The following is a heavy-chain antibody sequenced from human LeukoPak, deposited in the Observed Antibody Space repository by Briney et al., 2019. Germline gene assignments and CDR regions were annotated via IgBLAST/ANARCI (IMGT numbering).Heavy chain of an antibody. J-gene: IGHJ4*02. V-gene: IGHV3-23*01. D-gene: IGHD6-13*01. CDR2: ISGSGSGT. CDR1: GFTFSSYA. Sequence: GGSLRLSCAASGFTFSSYAMSWVRQAPGEGLQWVSGISGSGSGTYYADSVKGRFTISSDNSKSTLYLQMNSLRAEDTAMYYCARDNRQQLGTPFDYWGQGTLVTVSS. CDR3: ARDNRQQLGTPFDY.